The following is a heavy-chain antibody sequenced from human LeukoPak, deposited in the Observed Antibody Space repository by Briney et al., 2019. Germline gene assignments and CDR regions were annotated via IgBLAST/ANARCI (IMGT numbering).Heavy chain of an antibody. CDR1: GYTFTGYY. J-gene: IGHJ5*02. CDR3: ARDYCSTISCYTESWFDP. V-gene: IGHV1-2*02. D-gene: IGHD2-2*02. CDR2: INPSSGGP. Sequence: ASVKVSCKASGYTFTGYYIHWVRQAPGQGLEWMGWINPSSGGPNYAQKFQGRVTMTRDTSLSTAYMELSWLRSDDTAVYYCARDYCSTISCYTESWFDPWGQGTLVTVSS.